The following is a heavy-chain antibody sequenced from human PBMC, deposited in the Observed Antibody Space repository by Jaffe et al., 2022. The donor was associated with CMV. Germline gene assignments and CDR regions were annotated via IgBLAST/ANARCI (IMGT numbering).Heavy chain of an antibody. J-gene: IGHJ6*03. D-gene: IGHD3-10*01. V-gene: IGHV1-69*09. Sequence: QVQLVQSGAEVKKPGSSVKVSCKASGGTFSSYAISWVRQAPGQGLEWMGRIIPILGIANYAQKFQGRVTITADKSTSTAYMELSSLRSEDTAVYYCARSSKPVRGVKFPYYYMDVWGKGTTVTVSS. CDR3: ARSSKPVRGVKFPYYYMDV. CDR2: IIPILGIA. CDR1: GGTFSSYA.